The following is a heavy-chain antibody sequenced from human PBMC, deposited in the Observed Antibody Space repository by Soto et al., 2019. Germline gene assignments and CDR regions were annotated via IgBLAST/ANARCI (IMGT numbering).Heavy chain of an antibody. V-gene: IGHV3-48*01. J-gene: IGHJ4*02. CDR2: ISSSSSTI. Sequence: EVQLVESGGGLVQPGGSLRLSCAASGFTFSSYSMNWVRQAPGKGLEWVSYISSSSSTIYYADSVKGRFTISRDNAKNSLYLQMNSLRAEDTAVYYCARDDPRTYGDYSGWGQGTLFTVSS. CDR1: GFTFSSYS. D-gene: IGHD4-17*01. CDR3: ARDDPRTYGDYSG.